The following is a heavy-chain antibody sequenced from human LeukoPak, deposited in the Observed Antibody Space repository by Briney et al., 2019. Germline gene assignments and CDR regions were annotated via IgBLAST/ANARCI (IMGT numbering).Heavy chain of an antibody. Sequence: GSLRLSCSASGFTFSSYGMHWVRQAPGKGLEWVAFIRYDGSNEYVDSVKGRFTISRDNSKNTLYLQMNSLKPEDTAVYYCANLARPLDYWGQGALVTVSS. CDR2: IRYDGSNE. D-gene: IGHD6-6*01. V-gene: IGHV3-30*02. CDR3: ANLARPLDY. CDR1: GFTFSSYG. J-gene: IGHJ4*02.